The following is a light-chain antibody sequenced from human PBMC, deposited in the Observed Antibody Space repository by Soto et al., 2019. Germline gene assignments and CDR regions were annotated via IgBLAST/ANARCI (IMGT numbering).Light chain of an antibody. J-gene: IGKJ5*01. CDR1: RTVSTRY. V-gene: IGKV3-20*01. Sequence: EIVLTQSPGTLSLSPGERATLSCRASRTVSTRYLAWYQQKPGQAPRLLIYGASSRAIGIPDRFSGSGSGTDFTLTISRLEPEDFAVYYCQQYGSSPPITFGQGTRLEIK. CDR3: QQYGSSPPIT. CDR2: GAS.